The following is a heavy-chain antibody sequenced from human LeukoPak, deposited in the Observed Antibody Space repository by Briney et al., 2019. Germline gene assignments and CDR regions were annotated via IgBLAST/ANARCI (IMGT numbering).Heavy chain of an antibody. Sequence: GGSLRLSCAASGFKISRYWMSWVRQAPGKGLEWVANIKPDESEKYYVGSVKGRFTISRDNAKNSLYLQMNSLRAEDTAVYYCAREAYWGQGTLVTVSS. CDR3: AREAY. CDR1: GFKISRYW. CDR2: IKPDESEK. V-gene: IGHV3-7*01. J-gene: IGHJ4*02.